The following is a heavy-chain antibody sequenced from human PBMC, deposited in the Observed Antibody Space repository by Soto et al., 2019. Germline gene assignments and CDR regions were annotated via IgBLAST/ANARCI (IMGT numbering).Heavy chain of an antibody. CDR3: AKSVQGRFLEWLLNPFDY. V-gene: IGHV3-23*01. J-gene: IGHJ4*02. CDR2: ISGSGGST. Sequence: GSLRLSCAASGFTFSSYAMSWVRQAPGKGLEWVSAISGSGGSTYYADSVKGRFTISRDNSKNTLYLQMNSLRAEDTAVYYCAKSVQGRFLEWLLNPFDYWGQGTLVTVSS. D-gene: IGHD3-3*01. CDR1: GFTFSSYA.